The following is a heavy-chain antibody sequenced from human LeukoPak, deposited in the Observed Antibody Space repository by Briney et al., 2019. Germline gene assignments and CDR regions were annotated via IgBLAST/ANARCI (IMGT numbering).Heavy chain of an antibody. CDR3: AKEISGSYSGLDY. CDR1: EFTFSSYA. J-gene: IGHJ4*02. CDR2: TSGSGGST. Sequence: GGSLRLSCAASEFTFSSYAMSWVRQAPGKGLEWVSATSGSGGSTYYADSVKGRFTISRDNSKNTLYLQMNSLRAEDTAVYYCAKEISGSYSGLDYWGQGTLVTVSS. D-gene: IGHD1-26*01. V-gene: IGHV3-23*01.